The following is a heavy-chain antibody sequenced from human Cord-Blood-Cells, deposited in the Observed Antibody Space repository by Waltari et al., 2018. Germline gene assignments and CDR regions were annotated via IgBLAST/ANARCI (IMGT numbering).Heavy chain of an antibody. CDR1: GYTFTSYG. V-gene: IGHV1-18*01. CDR2: ISAYNGNT. J-gene: IGHJ4*02. Sequence: QVQLVQSGAEVKKPGASVKVSCKASGYTFTSYGISWVRQAPGQGLEWMGWISAYNGNTNYAQKLQGRVTMTTDTSTSTAYMELRSLRSDDTAVYYCAREMGISIAAAGSDMEPFDYWGQGTLVTVSS. D-gene: IGHD6-13*01. CDR3: AREMGISIAAAGSDMEPFDY.